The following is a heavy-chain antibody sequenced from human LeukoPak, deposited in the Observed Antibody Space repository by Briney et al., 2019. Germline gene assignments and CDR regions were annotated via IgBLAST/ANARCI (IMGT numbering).Heavy chain of an antibody. CDR1: GYTFTSYD. V-gene: IGHV1-8*01. CDR2: RNTNSGNT. CDR3: ARALRIVVAKGQGGRYYYYYGMDV. J-gene: IGHJ6*02. Sequence: ASVKVSRKASGYTFTSYDINWVRQAGGQGREWMGWRNTNSGNTGYAQKFQGRVTTHRTTYISTASLELSSLRSEDTAVYYCARALRIVVAKGQGGRYYYYYGMDVWGQGTTVTVSS. D-gene: IGHD2-15*01.